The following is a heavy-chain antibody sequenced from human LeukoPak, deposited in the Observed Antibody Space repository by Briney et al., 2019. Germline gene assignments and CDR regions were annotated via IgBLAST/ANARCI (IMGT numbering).Heavy chain of an antibody. V-gene: IGHV3-21*01. CDR1: GFTFSNYS. CDR3: ARLRRNSDRSGFYYYYDY. Sequence: GGSLRLSCAASGFTFSNYSFNWVRQAPGKGLEWVSSINTVSTYIYYADSVRGRFTISRDNAKDSLWLQMNSLRAEDSGFYYCARLRRNSDRSGFYYYYDYWGQGTLVTVSS. CDR2: INTVSTYI. D-gene: IGHD3-22*01. J-gene: IGHJ4*02.